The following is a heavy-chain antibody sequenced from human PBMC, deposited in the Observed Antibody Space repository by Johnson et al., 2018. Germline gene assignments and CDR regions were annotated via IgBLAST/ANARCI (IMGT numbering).Heavy chain of an antibody. V-gene: IGHV3-33*01. CDR1: GFTFSSYG. D-gene: IGHD3-16*01. Sequence: QVQLVEYGGGVVQPGRSLRLSCAASGFTFSSYGMHWVRQAPGKGLEWVAVIWYDENHKYYADSVKGRFTISRDNSNNTLYLQMNSLSAEDTAVYYCATNVHDYYHGMDVWGQGTMVTVSS. J-gene: IGHJ6*02. CDR2: IWYDENHK. CDR3: ATNVHDYYHGMDV.